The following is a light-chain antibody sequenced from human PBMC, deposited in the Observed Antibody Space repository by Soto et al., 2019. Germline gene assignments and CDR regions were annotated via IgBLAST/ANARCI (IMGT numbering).Light chain of an antibody. CDR1: SSDVGGYNA. CDR3: SSYANSGARV. J-gene: IGLJ2*01. V-gene: IGLV2-14*01. CDR2: DVT. Sequence: QSALTQPAFVSGSPGQSITISCTGTSSDVGGYNAVSWYQQYPGKAPQLMIFDVTYRPSGTSSRFSGSKSGNTASLTISGLQAEDEADYYCSSYANSGARVFGGGTKLTVL.